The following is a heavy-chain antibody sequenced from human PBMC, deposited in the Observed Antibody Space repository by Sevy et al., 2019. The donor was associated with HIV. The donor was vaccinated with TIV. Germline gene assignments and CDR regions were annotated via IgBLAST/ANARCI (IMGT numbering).Heavy chain of an antibody. Sequence: GGSLRLSCVASEFAFNIHNMSWVRQAPGKGLEWVSSISTSSNNIYYADSVEGRFTTSRDNAKNSLYLQMNSLRAEDTAVYYCARTFGFSWYDYWGQGTLVTVSS. J-gene: IGHJ4*02. CDR2: ISTSSNNI. CDR1: EFAFNIHN. CDR3: ARTFGFSWYDY. D-gene: IGHD6-13*01. V-gene: IGHV3-21*01.